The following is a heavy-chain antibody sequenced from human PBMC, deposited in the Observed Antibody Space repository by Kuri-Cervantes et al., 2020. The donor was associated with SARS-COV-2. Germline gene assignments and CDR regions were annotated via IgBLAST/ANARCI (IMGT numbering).Heavy chain of an antibody. CDR3: TREWDSGYDDAHNAMDV. D-gene: IGHD5-12*01. J-gene: IGHJ6*02. V-gene: IGHV3-48*03. CDR1: GFTFSSYE. Sequence: GESLKISCAAFGFTFSSYEMNWVRQAPGKGLEWVSYISSSGSTIYYADSVKGRFTISRDNAKNTLSLQMNSLRAEDTAIYYCTREWDSGYDDAHNAMDVWGQGTTVTVSS. CDR2: ISSSGSTI.